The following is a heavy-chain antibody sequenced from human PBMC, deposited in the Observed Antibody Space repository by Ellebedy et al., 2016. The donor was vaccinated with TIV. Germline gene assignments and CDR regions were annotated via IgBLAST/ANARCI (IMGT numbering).Heavy chain of an antibody. CDR1: DGSIRSYH. CDR2: FHYSETT. D-gene: IGHD3-10*01. Sequence: SETLSLXXTVSDGSIRSYHWSWIRQSPGKGLEWIGYFHYSETTNYNPSLKSRLSISVDTSKNQFSLNLSSVTAADTGVYYCARTSTMVRGALDYWGQGTLVTVSS. V-gene: IGHV4-59*01. CDR3: ARTSTMVRGALDY. J-gene: IGHJ4*02.